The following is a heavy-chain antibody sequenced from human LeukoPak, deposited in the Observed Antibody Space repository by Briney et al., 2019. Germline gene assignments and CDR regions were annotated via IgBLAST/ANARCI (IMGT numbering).Heavy chain of an antibody. CDR1: GFSSRNYA. CDR3: AFDWGFDY. Sequence: GGSLRLTCAVPGFSSRNYAMSWVCQAPGKGLEWVSSITSSGDDTFYAASVKGRFTISRDNTWDTVFLHMNSLRADDTAVYYCAFDWGFDYWGQGTLVTVSS. D-gene: IGHD3-16*01. J-gene: IGHJ4*02. CDR2: ITSSGDDT. V-gene: IGHV3-23*01.